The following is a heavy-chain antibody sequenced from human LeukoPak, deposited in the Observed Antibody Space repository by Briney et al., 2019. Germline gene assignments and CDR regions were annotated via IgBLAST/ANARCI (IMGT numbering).Heavy chain of an antibody. CDR1: GYTFTSYD. CDR3: ARGRGASGSVKKYNWFDP. V-gene: IGHV1-8*01. CDR2: MNPNRGNT. Sequence: ASVKVSCKASGYTFTSYDINWVRQATGQGLEWMGWMNPNRGNTGYAQKFQGRVTMTRNTSISTAYMELSSLRSEDTAVYYCARGRGASGSVKKYNWFDPWGQGTLVTVSS. J-gene: IGHJ5*02. D-gene: IGHD3-10*01.